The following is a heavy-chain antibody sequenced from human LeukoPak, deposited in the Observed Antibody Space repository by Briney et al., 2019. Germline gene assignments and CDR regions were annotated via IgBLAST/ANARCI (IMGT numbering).Heavy chain of an antibody. Sequence: SETLSLTCTVSGGSISSYYWSWIRQPPGKGLEWIGYIYYSGSTNYNPSPKSRVTISVDTSKNQFSLKLSSVTAADTAVYYCAREVTEYYFDYWGQGTLVTVSS. CDR1: GGSISSYY. D-gene: IGHD4-23*01. CDR2: IYYSGST. CDR3: AREVTEYYFDY. V-gene: IGHV4-59*01. J-gene: IGHJ4*02.